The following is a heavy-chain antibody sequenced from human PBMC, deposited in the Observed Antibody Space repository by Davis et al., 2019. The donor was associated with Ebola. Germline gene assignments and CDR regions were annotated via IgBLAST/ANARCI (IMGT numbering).Heavy chain of an antibody. J-gene: IGHJ4*02. CDR1: GFTFSSYS. CDR2: ISSSSSYI. CDR3: AKDSSGYSPFDY. V-gene: IGHV3-21*04. Sequence: GESLKISCAASGFTFSSYSMNWVRQAPGKGLEWVSSISSSSSYIYYADSVKGRFTISRDNAKNSLYLQMNSLRAEDTAVYYCAKDSSGYSPFDYWGQGTLVTVSS. D-gene: IGHD3-22*01.